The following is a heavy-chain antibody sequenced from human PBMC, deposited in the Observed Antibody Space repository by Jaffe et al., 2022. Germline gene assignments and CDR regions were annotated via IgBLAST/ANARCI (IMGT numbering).Heavy chain of an antibody. J-gene: IGHJ4*02. V-gene: IGHV3-30*02. CDR1: GFTFSSYG. CDR3: ATVEGASVDY. CDR2: IRYDGSNK. D-gene: IGHD6-19*01. Sequence: QVQLVESGGGVVQPGGSLRLSCAASGFTFSSYGMHWVRQAPGKGLEWVAFIRYDGSNKYYADSVKGRFTISRDNSKNTLYLQMNSLRAEDTAVYYCATVEGASVDYWGQGTLVTVSS.